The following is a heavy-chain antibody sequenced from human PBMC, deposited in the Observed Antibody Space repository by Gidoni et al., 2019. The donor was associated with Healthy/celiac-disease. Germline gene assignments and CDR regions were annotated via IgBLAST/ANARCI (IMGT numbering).Heavy chain of an antibody. V-gene: IGHV3-33*01. J-gene: IGHJ5*02. CDR2: IWYVGSNK. CDR3: AREGGYSSGWYRGYWFDP. Sequence: QVKLVEPGGGVVQPGRSLRLSCAAYGFTFSRDGRHWVRQAPGRGLDWGAVIWYVGSNKYYADSVKGRFIISRDNSKNTLYLQMNSLRAEDTAVYYCAREGGYSSGWYRGYWFDPWGQGTLFTVSS. D-gene: IGHD6-19*01. CDR1: GFTFSRDG.